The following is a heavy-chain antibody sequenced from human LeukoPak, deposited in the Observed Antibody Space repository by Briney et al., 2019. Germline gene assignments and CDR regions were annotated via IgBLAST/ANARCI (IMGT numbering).Heavy chain of an antibody. CDR1: GFTFSSSG. V-gene: IGHV3-48*04. Sequence: GGSLRLSCAASGFTFSSSGMNWVRQAPGKGLEWISYISGSSSTIYYADSVKGRFTISRDNAKNSLHLQMNSLRAEDTAVYFCALANWGSPIDYWGQGTLVTVSS. CDR3: ALANWGSPIDY. D-gene: IGHD7-27*01. CDR2: ISGSSSTI. J-gene: IGHJ4*02.